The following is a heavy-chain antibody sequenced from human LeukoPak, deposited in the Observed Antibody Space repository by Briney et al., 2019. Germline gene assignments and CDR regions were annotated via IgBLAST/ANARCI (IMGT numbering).Heavy chain of an antibody. V-gene: IGHV4-34*01. CDR1: SGSFSGYY. J-gene: IGHJ4*02. CDR3: ARGYYYDSSGYYFFDY. CDR2: INHSGST. D-gene: IGHD3-22*01. Sequence: PSETRSLTCAVYSGSFSGYYWSWIRQPPGKGLEWIGEINHSGSTNYNPSLKSRVTISVDTSKNQFSLKLSSVTAADTAVYYCARGYYYDSSGYYFFDYWGQGTLVTVSS.